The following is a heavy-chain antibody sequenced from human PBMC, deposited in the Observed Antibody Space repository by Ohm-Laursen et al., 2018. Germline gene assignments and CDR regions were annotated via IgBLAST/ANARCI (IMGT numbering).Heavy chain of an antibody. D-gene: IGHD2-21*02. Sequence: LPCAVSGFTSCSFELTWVPRAPGGGLGGVSFFSSSGGSVYYADSVKGRFTISRDNAKNSLNLQMNSLRAEDTAVYYCAREEVHCGGDCLDYWGQGTLVTVSS. CDR2: FSSSGGSV. V-gene: IGHV3-48*03. CDR3: AREEVHCGGDCLDY. J-gene: IGHJ4*02. CDR1: GFTSCSFE.